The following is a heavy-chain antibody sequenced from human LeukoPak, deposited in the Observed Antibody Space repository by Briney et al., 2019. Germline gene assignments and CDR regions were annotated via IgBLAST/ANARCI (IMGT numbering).Heavy chain of an antibody. Sequence: GGSLRLSCEASGFTFSTYSMNWVRQTPGKGLEWVSYITNSGNSITYADSVKGRFSISRDNAKNSLFLLMSSLRDEDTAVYYCARDLHYAFDIWGQGTMVTVSS. CDR2: ITNSGNSI. CDR1: GFTFSTYS. V-gene: IGHV3-48*02. CDR3: ARDLHYAFDI. J-gene: IGHJ3*02.